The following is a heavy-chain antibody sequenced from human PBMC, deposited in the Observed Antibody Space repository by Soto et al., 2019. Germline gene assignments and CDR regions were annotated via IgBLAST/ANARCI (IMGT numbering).Heavy chain of an antibody. J-gene: IGHJ6*02. D-gene: IGHD2-2*01. CDR3: ARDDHIVVVPTSLGAMDV. V-gene: IGHV4-4*02. CDR1: GGSISSNKW. Sequence: SETLSLTCAVYGGSISSNKWCSWVRQPPGKGLEWIGEIYHSGSTNYNPSLKSRVTISLDKSKNQFSLKLTSVTAADSAVYYCARDDHIVVVPTSLGAMDVWGQGTTVTVSS. CDR2: IYHSGST.